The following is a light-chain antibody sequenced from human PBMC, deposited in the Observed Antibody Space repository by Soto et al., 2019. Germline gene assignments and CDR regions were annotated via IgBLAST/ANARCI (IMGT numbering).Light chain of an antibody. J-gene: IGKJ1*01. CDR1: QSISSY. CDR2: KAS. Sequence: DIQMTQSPSTLSASVGDRVTITCRASQSISSYLAWYQQRPGKAPNLLIYKASSLKTGVPSRFSGSGSGTEFTLTISTLQPDDFATYYGQQYNSSPWTFGQGAKVEIK. CDR3: QQYNSSPWT. V-gene: IGKV1-5*03.